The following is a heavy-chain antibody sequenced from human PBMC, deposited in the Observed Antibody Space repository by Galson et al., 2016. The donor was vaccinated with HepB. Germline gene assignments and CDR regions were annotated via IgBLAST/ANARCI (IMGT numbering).Heavy chain of an antibody. CDR3: AKWKYYYDSSAYGYCFDY. CDR1: GFAFSTYV. Sequence: SLRLSCAASGFAFSTYVMSWVRQAPGKGLEWVSAISGSGGSTYYADSVKGRFTISRDNSKNTLYLQMNSLRPEDTAVYYCAKWKYYYDSSAYGYCFDYWGQGTLVTVSS. J-gene: IGHJ4*02. CDR2: ISGSGGST. D-gene: IGHD3-22*01. V-gene: IGHV3-23*01.